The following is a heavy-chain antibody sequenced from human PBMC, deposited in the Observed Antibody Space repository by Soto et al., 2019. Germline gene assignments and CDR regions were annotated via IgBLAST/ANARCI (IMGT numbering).Heavy chain of an antibody. CDR3: ARDRDGFDSNGYYLDY. V-gene: IGHV1-69*02. D-gene: IGHD3-22*01. CDR1: GGTFSRYS. J-gene: IGHJ4*02. CDR2: IIPMLGIA. Sequence: QVQLVQSGAEVKKPGSSVKVSCKGSGGTFSRYSISWVRQAPGQGLEWMGRIIPMLGIAKYAQKFQGRVTSTADRSTSTAYTEVSSLRSEDTAVFYCARDRDGFDSNGYYLDYWCQGTLLTVTS.